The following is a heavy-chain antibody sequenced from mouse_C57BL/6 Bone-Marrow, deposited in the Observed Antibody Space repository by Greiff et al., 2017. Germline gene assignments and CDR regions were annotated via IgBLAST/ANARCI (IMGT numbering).Heavy chain of an antibody. CDR3: AITTVVHYYAMDY. J-gene: IGHJ4*01. Sequence: QVQLQQPGAELVMPGASVKLSCKASGYTFTSYWVHWVKQRPGQGLEWIGEIDPSDSYTNYNQKFKGKSTLTVDKSSSTAYMQLSSLTSEDSAVYYCAITTVVHYYAMDYWGQGTSVTVSS. CDR2: IDPSDSYT. CDR1: GYTFTSYW. D-gene: IGHD1-1*01. V-gene: IGHV1-69*01.